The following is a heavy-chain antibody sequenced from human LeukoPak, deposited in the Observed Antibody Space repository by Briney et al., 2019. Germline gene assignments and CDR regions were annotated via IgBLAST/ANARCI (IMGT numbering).Heavy chain of an antibody. CDR1: GFTFSSYS. Sequence: GGSLRLSCAASGFTFSSYSMNWVRQAPGKGLERVSYISSSGSTIYYADSVKGRFTISRDNAKNSLYLQMNSMRADDTAVYYCASRYYYDSSGYYWGQGTLVTVSS. D-gene: IGHD3-22*01. V-gene: IGHV3-48*04. J-gene: IGHJ4*02. CDR3: ASRYYYDSSGYY. CDR2: ISSSGSTI.